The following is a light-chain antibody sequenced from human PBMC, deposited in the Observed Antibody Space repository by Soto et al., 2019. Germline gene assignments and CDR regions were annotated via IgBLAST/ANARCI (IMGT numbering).Light chain of an antibody. V-gene: IGKV3D-15*01. CDR1: QSIRSN. CDR3: QQYTNWPAIT. J-gene: IGKJ5*01. Sequence: EIVMTQSPPTLSVSPGERAALSCRASQSIRSNLAWYQQRPGQAPRLLIYGASTRATGIPARFSGSGSGTEFTLTISSLQSEDFAVYYCQQYTNWPAITFGQGTRLEV. CDR2: GAS.